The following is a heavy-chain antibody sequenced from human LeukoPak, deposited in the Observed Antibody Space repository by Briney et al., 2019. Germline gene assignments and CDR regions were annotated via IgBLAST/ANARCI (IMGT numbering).Heavy chain of an antibody. D-gene: IGHD1-20*01. CDR1: GGSFSGYY. CDR2: INHSGST. Sequence: PSETLSLTCAVYGGSFSGYYWSWIRQPPGKGLEWIGEINHSGSTNYNPSLKSRVTISVDTSKNQFSLKLSSVTAADTVVYYCARGRAGITGKIDYWGQGTLVTVSS. J-gene: IGHJ4*02. CDR3: ARGRAGITGKIDY. V-gene: IGHV4-34*01.